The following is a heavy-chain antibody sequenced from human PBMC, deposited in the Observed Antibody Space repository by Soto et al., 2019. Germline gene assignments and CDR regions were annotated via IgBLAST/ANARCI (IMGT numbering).Heavy chain of an antibody. J-gene: IGHJ6*02. CDR3: AREETFYYGMDV. CDR2: INSDGSYT. V-gene: IGHV3-74*01. Sequence: GGSLRLSCAASGFTFSDYWMYWVRQAAGKGLVWVSRINSDGSYTSYAESVKGRFTISRDNAKNTLYLQMNSLRAEDTAVYYCAREETFYYGMDVWGQGTTVTVSS. CDR1: GFTFSDYW.